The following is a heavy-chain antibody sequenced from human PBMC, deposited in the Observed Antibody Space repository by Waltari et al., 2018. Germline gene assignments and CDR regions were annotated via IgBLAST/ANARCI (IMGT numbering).Heavy chain of an antibody. Sequence: QVQLVESGGGVVQHGRSLRLSCAASGFTFSSYAMHWVRQAPGKGLEWVAVISYDGSNKYYADSVKGRFTSSRDNSKNTLYLQMNSLRAEDTAVYYCARDRLVLRFLEWSEAFDIWGQGTMVTVSS. CDR3: ARDRLVLRFLEWSEAFDI. D-gene: IGHD3-3*01. CDR2: ISYDGSNK. V-gene: IGHV3-30-3*01. CDR1: GFTFSSYA. J-gene: IGHJ3*02.